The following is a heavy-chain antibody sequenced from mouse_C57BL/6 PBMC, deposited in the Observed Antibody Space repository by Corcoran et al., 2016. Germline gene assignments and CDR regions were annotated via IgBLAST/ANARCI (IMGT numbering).Heavy chain of an antibody. D-gene: IGHD2-12*01. CDR2: INTYSGVP. Sequence: QIQLVQSGPELKKPGETVKISCKASGYTFTTYGMSWVKQAPGKGLKWMGWINTYSGVPTYADDFKGRFAFSLETSASTAYLQINNLKNEDTATYFCARGGRREFAYWGQGTLVTVSA. CDR1: GYTFTTYG. J-gene: IGHJ3*01. CDR3: ARGGRREFAY. V-gene: IGHV9-3*01.